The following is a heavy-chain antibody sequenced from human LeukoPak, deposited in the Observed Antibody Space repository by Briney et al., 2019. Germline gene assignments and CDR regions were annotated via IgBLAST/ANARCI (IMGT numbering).Heavy chain of an antibody. V-gene: IGHV4-38-2*01. CDR1: GYSISSGYY. J-gene: IGHJ4*02. CDR3: ARAVRGVILGYYFDY. CDR2: IYHSGST. D-gene: IGHD3-10*01. Sequence: SETLSLTCAVSGYSISSGYYWGWIRQPPGKGLGWIGSIYHSGSTYYNPPLKSRVTISVDTSKNQFSLKLSSVTAADTAVYYCARAVRGVILGYYFDYWGQGTLVTVSS.